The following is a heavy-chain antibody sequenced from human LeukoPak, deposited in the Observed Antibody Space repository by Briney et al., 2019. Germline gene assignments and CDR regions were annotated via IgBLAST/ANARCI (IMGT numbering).Heavy chain of an antibody. D-gene: IGHD5-24*01. CDR2: INPNSGGT. CDR3: ARDGKNVERKFDY. CDR1: GYTFTGYY. Sequence: ASVKVSCKASGYTFTGYYMHWVRQAPGQGLEWMGWINPNSGGTNHAQKFQGRVTMTRDTSISTAYMELSRLRSDDTTVYYYARDGKNVERKFDYWGQGTLGTVSS. V-gene: IGHV1-2*02. J-gene: IGHJ4*02.